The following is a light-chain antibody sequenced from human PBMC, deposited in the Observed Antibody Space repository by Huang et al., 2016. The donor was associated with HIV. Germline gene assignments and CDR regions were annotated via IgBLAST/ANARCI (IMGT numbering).Light chain of an antibody. V-gene: IGKV2-28*01. Sequence: IVMTQSPLSLPVSPGEPASISCRSSQSLLHSNGYSYLNWYLQKPGQSPQLLSYLGSNRASGVPARVSGSGSGTDFTLKITRVEAEDVGVYYCMQSLQTPFTFGPGTKVDIK. CDR1: QSLLHSNGYSY. J-gene: IGKJ3*01. CDR3: MQSLQTPFT. CDR2: LGS.